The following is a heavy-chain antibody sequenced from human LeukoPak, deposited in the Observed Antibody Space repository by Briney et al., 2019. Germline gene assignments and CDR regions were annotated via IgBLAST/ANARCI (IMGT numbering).Heavy chain of an antibody. CDR3: ARDKARIATRQEHLYFDY. Sequence: SETLSLTCTVSGGSISSYYWSWIRQPPGKGLEWIGYIYYSGSTNYNPSLKSRVTISVDTSKNQFSLKLSSVTAADTAVYYCARDKARIATRQEHLYFDYWGQGTLVTVSS. J-gene: IGHJ4*02. V-gene: IGHV4-59*01. D-gene: IGHD6-13*01. CDR1: GGSISSYY. CDR2: IYYSGST.